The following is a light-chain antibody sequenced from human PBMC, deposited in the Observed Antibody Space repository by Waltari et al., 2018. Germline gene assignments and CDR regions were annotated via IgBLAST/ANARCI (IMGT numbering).Light chain of an antibody. J-gene: IGLJ2*01. Sequence: SALTQPRSVSGSPGQSVTIPCTGTSSEVGYYNYVSWYQQNPGKPPKLMIYDVTKRPSGVPDRFSGSNSGNTASLTVSGLQAEDEADYSCCSFARSSTLVFGGGTKLTVL. CDR3: CSFARSSTLV. CDR2: DVT. CDR1: SSEVGYYNY. V-gene: IGLV2-11*01.